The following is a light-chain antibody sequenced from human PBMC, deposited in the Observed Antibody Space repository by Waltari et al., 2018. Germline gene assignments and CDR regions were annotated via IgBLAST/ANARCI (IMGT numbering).Light chain of an antibody. J-gene: IGLJ2*01. V-gene: IGLV1-44*01. CDR3: SSWDQSLNGPVV. Sequence: QSVLTQPPSASGTLGQRVTISCSGTFSNIGSNVLSWYQLVPGTAPRLILHSTPQRPSGGPDRCSGSRSGTSASLAISGLQAADEADYFGSSWDQSLNGPVVFGGGTKLTVL. CDR1: FSNIGSNV. CDR2: STP.